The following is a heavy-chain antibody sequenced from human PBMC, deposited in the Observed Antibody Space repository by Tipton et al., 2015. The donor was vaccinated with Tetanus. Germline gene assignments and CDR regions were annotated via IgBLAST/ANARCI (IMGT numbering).Heavy chain of an antibody. CDR1: GASINAGGYL. J-gene: IGHJ4*02. D-gene: IGHD5-18*01. CDR2: IYYYTERT. Sequence: TLSLTCNVSGASINAGGYLGTWVRQHPGKGLEWIGNIYYYTERTSHTPSLDGRLGISVDTSKNHFSLRLTSVTAADTNVYYCARGLPAEPFYFVSWGQGILVIVST. V-gene: IGHV4-31*03. CDR3: ARGLPAEPFYFVS.